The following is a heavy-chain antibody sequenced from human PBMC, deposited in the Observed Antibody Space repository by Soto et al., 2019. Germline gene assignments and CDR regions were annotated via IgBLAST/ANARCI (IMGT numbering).Heavy chain of an antibody. D-gene: IGHD4-4*01. Sequence: SETLSLTCTVSGDSVSSGGYYWNWIRQHPGRGLEWLGYIYDSETTYYNPSLESRLSISVDASKNQFSLKVTSVTPADTAVYYCARAPDYSNYLYYYYYMDVWGKGTTVTVSS. CDR1: GDSVSSGGYY. CDR3: ARAPDYSNYLYYYYYMDV. CDR2: IYDSETT. J-gene: IGHJ6*03. V-gene: IGHV4-31*03.